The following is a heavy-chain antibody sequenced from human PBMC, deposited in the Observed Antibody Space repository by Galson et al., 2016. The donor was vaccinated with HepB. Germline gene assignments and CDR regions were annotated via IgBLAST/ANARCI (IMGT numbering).Heavy chain of an antibody. CDR2: IYYSGNT. J-gene: IGHJ6*02. V-gene: IGHV4-59*08. D-gene: IGHD3-3*01. CDR1: GGSISSNL. CDR3: ASLGNYNFWMGYPNYHYYHAMDV. Sequence: ETLSLTCTVSGGSISSNLWSWIRQPPGKGLEWIGYIYYSGNTNYNPSLKNRVTMSVDTSKNQFSLTLSSVTAADTAVYYCASLGNYNFWMGYPNYHYYHAMDVWGQGTTVTVS.